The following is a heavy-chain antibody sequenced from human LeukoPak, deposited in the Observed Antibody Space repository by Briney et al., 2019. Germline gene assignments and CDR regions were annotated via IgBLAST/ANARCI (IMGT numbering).Heavy chain of an antibody. CDR3: AKDLVPYSSSWYGQDY. J-gene: IGHJ4*02. D-gene: IGHD6-13*01. CDR2: IRYDGSNK. CDR1: GFTFSSYG. V-gene: IGHV3-30*02. Sequence: GRSLRLSCAASGFTFSSYGMHWVRQAPGKGLEWVAFIRYDGSNKYYADSVKGRFTISRDNSKNTLYLQMNSLRAEDTAVYYCAKDLVPYSSSWYGQDYWGQGTLVTVSS.